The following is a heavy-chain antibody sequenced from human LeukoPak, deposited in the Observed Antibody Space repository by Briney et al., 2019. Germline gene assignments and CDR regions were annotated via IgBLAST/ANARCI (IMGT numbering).Heavy chain of an antibody. Sequence: SETLSLTCTVSGGSISSYYWSWIRQPPGKGLEWIGYIYYSGNTNYNPSLKGRVTISVDTSKNQFSLELSSVTAVDTAVYYCARGTSSQLWFVYWGQGTQVTVSS. CDR2: IYYSGNT. D-gene: IGHD3-10*01. V-gene: IGHV4-59*01. J-gene: IGHJ4*02. CDR1: GGSISSYY. CDR3: ARGTSSQLWFVY.